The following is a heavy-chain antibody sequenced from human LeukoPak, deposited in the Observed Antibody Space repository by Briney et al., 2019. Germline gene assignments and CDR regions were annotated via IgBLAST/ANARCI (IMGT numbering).Heavy chain of an antibody. CDR2: MNLNNGNT. V-gene: IGHV1-8*03. Sequence: ASVKVSCKASGYTFTSYDINLVRQATGQGMEWMGCMNLNNGNTGYAQQFQSRVTIIRKTSISTAYIELSSLRSDDTAVYYCARGVAAASREWFDPWGQGTLVTVSS. CDR3: ARGVAAASREWFDP. D-gene: IGHD6-13*01. J-gene: IGHJ5*02. CDR1: GYTFTSYD.